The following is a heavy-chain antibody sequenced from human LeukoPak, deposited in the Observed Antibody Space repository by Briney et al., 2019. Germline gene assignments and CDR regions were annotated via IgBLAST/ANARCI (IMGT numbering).Heavy chain of an antibody. J-gene: IGHJ4*02. CDR3: AKDMRRFGEFLFDY. D-gene: IGHD3-10*01. V-gene: IGHV3-23*01. CDR1: GFTFSSYA. Sequence: GSLRLSCAASGFTFSSYAMSWVRQAPGKGLEWVSAISGSGGSTYYADSVKGRFTISGDNSKNTLYLQMNSLRAEDTAVYYCAKDMRRFGEFLFDYWGQGTLVTVSS. CDR2: ISGSGGST.